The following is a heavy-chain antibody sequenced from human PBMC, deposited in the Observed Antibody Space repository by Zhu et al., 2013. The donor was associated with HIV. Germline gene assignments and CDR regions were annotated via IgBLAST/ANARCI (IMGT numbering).Heavy chain of an antibody. V-gene: IGHV1-2*02. CDR3: ATSNIRVGATPYYYYYMDV. Sequence: QVQLVQSGAEVKKPGASVKVSCKASGYSFSDYYIHWVRQAPGQGLEWMGWINPNSGDTNFAQMFQGRVTMTRDTSISTAYLELNILRSDDTAVYYCATSNIRVGATPYYYYYMDVWGKGTTVTVSS. D-gene: IGHD1-26*01. CDR2: INPNSGDT. CDR1: GYSFSDYY. J-gene: IGHJ6*03.